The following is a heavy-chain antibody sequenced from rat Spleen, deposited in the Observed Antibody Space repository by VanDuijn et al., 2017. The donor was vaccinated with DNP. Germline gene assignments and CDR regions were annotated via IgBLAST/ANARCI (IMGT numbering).Heavy chain of an antibody. V-gene: IGHV3-1*01. D-gene: IGHD1-11*01. CDR3: ARLEFGGYTYYFDY. CDR1: GYSITSHY. CDR2: ISNSGTT. J-gene: IGHJ2*01. Sequence: EVQLQESGPGLVKPSQSLSLTCSVTGYSITSHYWGWIRKFPGNKMEWIGHISNSGTTTYNPSLKSRISITRDTSRNHFFLQLNSVTTEDTATYYCARLEFGGYTYYFDYWGQGVMVTVSS.